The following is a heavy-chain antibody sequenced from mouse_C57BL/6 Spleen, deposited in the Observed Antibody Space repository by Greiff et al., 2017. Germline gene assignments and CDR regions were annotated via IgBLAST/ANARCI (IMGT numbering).Heavy chain of an antibody. Sequence: VKVVESGPGLVAPSQSLSITCTVSGFSLTSYGVHWVRQPPGKGLEWLVVIWSDGSTTYNSALKSRRSISKDNSKSQVFLKMNSLQTDDTAMYYCARHDGDYRDWFAYWGQGTLVTVSA. J-gene: IGHJ3*01. CDR2: IWSDGST. D-gene: IGHD2-14*01. V-gene: IGHV2-6-1*01. CDR1: GFSLTSYG. CDR3: ARHDGDYRDWFAY.